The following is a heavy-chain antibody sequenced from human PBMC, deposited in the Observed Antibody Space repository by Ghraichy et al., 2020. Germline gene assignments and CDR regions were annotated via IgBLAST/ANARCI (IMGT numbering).Heavy chain of an antibody. J-gene: IGHJ6*02. CDR1: GGTFSSYA. CDR2: IIPIFGTA. V-gene: IGHV1-69*13. Sequence: SVKVSCKASGGTFSSYAISWVRQAPGQGLEWMGGIIPIFGTANYAQKFQGRVTITADESTSTAYMELSSLRSEDTAVYYCARGNSRYCSGGSCHQMPLHYYYGMDVWGQGTTVTVSS. CDR3: ARGNSRYCSGGSCHQMPLHYYYGMDV. D-gene: IGHD2-15*01.